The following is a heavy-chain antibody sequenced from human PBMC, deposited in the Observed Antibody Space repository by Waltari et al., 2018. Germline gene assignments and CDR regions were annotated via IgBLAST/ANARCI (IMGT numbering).Heavy chain of an antibody. Sequence: EVQLLESGGGLVQPGGSLRLSCAASGFTFSNHAMSWVRQSPGKGLEWVSVISYECRTRYSADSVRDRFTISRDNSRNTFYLEMNSLRAEDTAVYYCARDWRRSLEFFDWLLFALDLWGQGTLVAVSS. CDR1: GFTFSNHA. CDR3: ARDWRRSLEFFDWLLFALDL. J-gene: IGHJ5*02. CDR2: ISYECRTR. D-gene: IGHD3-3*02. V-gene: IGHV3-23*01.